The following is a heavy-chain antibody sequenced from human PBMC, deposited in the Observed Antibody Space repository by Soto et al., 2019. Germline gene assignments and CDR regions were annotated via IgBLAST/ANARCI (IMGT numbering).Heavy chain of an antibody. CDR3: AKDLSPNMGCMDV. D-gene: IGHD3-10*01. J-gene: IGHJ6*02. Sequence: GGSLRLSCAASGFTFSSYAMSWVRQAPGKGLEWVSSITGSGGTTFYADSVKGRLTISRDNSKNTLYVQMDILRAEDTAVYYCAKDLSPNMGCMDVWGPGTTVTVSS. V-gene: IGHV3-23*01. CDR2: ITGSGGTT. CDR1: GFTFSSYA.